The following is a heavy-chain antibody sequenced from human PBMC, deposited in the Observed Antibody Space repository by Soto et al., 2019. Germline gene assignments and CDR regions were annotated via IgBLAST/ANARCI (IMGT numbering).Heavy chain of an antibody. D-gene: IGHD6-13*01. V-gene: IGHV3-66*04. Sequence: GGSLRLSCAASGFTFSNAWMSWVRQAPGKGLEWVSVIYSGGSTYDADSVKGRFTISRDISKNTLYLQVNSLRAEDTAVYYCARHLPGIAAAGFDYWGQGTLV. CDR2: IYSGGST. J-gene: IGHJ4*02. CDR1: GFTFSNAW. CDR3: ARHLPGIAAAGFDY.